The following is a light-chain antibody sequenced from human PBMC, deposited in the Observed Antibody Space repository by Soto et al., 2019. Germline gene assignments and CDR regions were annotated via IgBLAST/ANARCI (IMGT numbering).Light chain of an antibody. V-gene: IGLV2-8*01. CDR1: SSDVGTYDY. CDR3: SSDAGSKNGVV. Sequence: QSALTQPASASGSPGQSVTISCTGTSSDVGTYDYVSWVQQHPGKAPKLMIYEVTKRPSGVPDRFSASKSDNPASPTVSGHEAEDEADYCCSSDAGSKNGVVFGGGTKLTVL. CDR2: EVT. J-gene: IGLJ2*01.